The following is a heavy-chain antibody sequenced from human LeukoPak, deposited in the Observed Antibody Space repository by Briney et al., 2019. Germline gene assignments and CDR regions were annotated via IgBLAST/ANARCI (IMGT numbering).Heavy chain of an antibody. CDR2: INHSGST. Sequence: SETLSLTCAVYGGPFSGYYWSWIRQPPGKGLEWIAEINHSGSTNYNPSLKSRVTISVDTSKNQFSLKLSSVTAADTAVYYCASPYDSSGYKWGQGTLVTVSS. CDR1: GGPFSGYY. V-gene: IGHV4-34*01. D-gene: IGHD3-22*01. CDR3: ASPYDSSGYK. J-gene: IGHJ4*02.